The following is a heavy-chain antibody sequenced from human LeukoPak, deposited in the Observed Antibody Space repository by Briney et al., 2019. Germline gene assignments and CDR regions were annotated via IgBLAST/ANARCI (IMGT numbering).Heavy chain of an antibody. CDR3: AKDIGDGYNVG. V-gene: IGHV3-23*01. D-gene: IGHD5-24*01. CDR2: ISGSGGST. Sequence: GGSLRLSCAASGFTFSSYAMSWVRQAPGKGQEWVSAISGSGGSTYYADSVKGRFTISRDNSKNTLYLQMNSLRAEDTAVYYCAKDIGDGYNVGWGQGTLVTVSS. CDR1: GFTFSSYA. J-gene: IGHJ4*02.